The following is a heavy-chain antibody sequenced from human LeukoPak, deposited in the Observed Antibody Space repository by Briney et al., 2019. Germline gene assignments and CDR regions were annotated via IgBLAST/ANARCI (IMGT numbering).Heavy chain of an antibody. CDR3: ARGSGYSYGYVGPYFDY. CDR2: IYSGGST. V-gene: IGHV3-53*01. D-gene: IGHD5-18*01. Sequence: GGSLRLSCAASGFTVSSNYMSWVRQAPGKGLEWVSVIYSGGSTYYADSVKGRFTISRDNSKNTLYLQMNSLRAEDTAVYYCARGSGYSYGYVGPYFDYWGQGTLVTVSS. J-gene: IGHJ4*02. CDR1: GFTVSSNY.